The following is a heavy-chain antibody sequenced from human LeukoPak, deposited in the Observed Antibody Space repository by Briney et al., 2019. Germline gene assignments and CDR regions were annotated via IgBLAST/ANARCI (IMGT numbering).Heavy chain of an antibody. J-gene: IGHJ4*02. D-gene: IGHD3-16*01. CDR3: ASQLTTIWGY. Sequence: GGSLRLSCAASGFRFNTYWMSWVRQAPGKGLEWVANIKQDGNEKYYADSVKGRFTISRDNSKNTLFLQMNSLRAEDTAVYYCASQLTTIWGYWGQGTLVTVSS. V-gene: IGHV3-7*01. CDR1: GFRFNTYW. CDR2: IKQDGNEK.